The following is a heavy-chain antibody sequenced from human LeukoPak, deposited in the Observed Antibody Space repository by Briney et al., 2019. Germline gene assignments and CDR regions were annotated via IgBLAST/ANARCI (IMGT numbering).Heavy chain of an antibody. D-gene: IGHD2-2*02. CDR3: ARERSSTSCYTS. V-gene: IGHV1-2*02. CDR2: INPNSGGT. CDR1: GYTFTGYY. J-gene: IGHJ5*02. Sequence: ASVKVSCKASGYTFTGYYMHWVRQAPGQGLEWMGCINPNSGGTNYAQKFQGRVTMTRDTSISTAYMELSRLRSDDTAVYYCARERSSTSCYTSWGQGTLVTVSS.